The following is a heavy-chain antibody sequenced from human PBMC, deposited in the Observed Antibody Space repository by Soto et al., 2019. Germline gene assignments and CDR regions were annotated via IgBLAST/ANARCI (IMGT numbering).Heavy chain of an antibody. CDR3: ARGRRSSGWRD. CDR2: INHSGST. V-gene: IGHV4-34*01. CDR1: GGSFSGYY. Sequence: QVQLQQWGAGLLKHSETLSLTCAVYGGSFSGYYWSWIRQPPGKGLEWIGEINHSGSTNYNPSLKSRVTISVDTSKNQFSLKLSSVTAADTAVYYCARGRRSSGWRDWGQGTLVTVSS. D-gene: IGHD6-19*01. J-gene: IGHJ4*02.